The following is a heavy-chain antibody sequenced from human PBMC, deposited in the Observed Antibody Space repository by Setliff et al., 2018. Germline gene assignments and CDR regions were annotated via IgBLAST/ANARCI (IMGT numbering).Heavy chain of an antibody. CDR3: AREGFGDGAFDI. D-gene: IGHD3-10*01. Sequence: SETLSLTCTVSGGSISSHYWSWIRQPPGKGLEWIGSIYYSGSTNYNPSLKSRVTISADTSKNQFSLKLSSVTAADTAVYYCAREGFGDGAFDIWGQGTMVTVSS. J-gene: IGHJ3*02. CDR2: IYYSGST. CDR1: GGSISSHY. V-gene: IGHV4-59*11.